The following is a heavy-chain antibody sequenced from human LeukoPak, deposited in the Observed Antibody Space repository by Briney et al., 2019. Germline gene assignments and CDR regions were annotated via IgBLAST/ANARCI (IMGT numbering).Heavy chain of an antibody. V-gene: IGHV3-48*02. CDR3: ARDRGAYYYDSSGGDDGFDI. CDR2: ISSSSSTI. Sequence: AGGSLRLSCAASGFTFSSYSMNWVRQAPGKGLEWVSYISSSSSTIYYADSVKGRFTISRDNAKNSLYLQMNSLRDEDTAVYYCARDRGAYYYDSSGGDDGFDIWGQGTMVTVSS. D-gene: IGHD3-22*01. J-gene: IGHJ3*02. CDR1: GFTFSSYS.